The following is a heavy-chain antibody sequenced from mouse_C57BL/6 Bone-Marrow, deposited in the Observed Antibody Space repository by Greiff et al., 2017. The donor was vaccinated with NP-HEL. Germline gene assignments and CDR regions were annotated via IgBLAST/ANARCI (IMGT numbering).Heavy chain of an antibody. CDR3: ARKVLRPYWYFDV. J-gene: IGHJ1*03. D-gene: IGHD1-2*01. CDR1: GYTFTSYT. CDR2: INPSSGYT. Sequence: VQLQQSGAELARPGASVKMSCKASGYTFTSYTMHWVKQRPGQGLEWIGYINPSSGYTKYNQKFKDKATLTADKSSSTAYMQLSSLTSEDSAVYYCARKVLRPYWYFDVWGTGTTVTVSS. V-gene: IGHV1-4*01.